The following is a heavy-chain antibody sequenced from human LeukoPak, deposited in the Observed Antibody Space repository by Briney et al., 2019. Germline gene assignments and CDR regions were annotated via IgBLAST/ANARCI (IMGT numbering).Heavy chain of an antibody. Sequence: ASVKVSCKASGYTFTGYYMHWVRQAPGQGLEWMGWINPNSGGTNYAQKFQGRVTMTRDTSISTAYMELSRLRSDDTAVYYCARVRRGGYSSSWCYFDYWGQGTLVTVSS. D-gene: IGHD6-13*01. CDR1: GYTFTGYY. CDR2: INPNSGGT. V-gene: IGHV1-2*02. CDR3: ARVRRGGYSSSWCYFDY. J-gene: IGHJ4*02.